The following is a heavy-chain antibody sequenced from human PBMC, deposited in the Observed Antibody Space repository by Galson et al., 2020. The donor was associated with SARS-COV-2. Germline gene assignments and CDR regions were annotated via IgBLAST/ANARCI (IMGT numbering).Heavy chain of an antibody. Sequence: SETLSLTCTVSNGTLSGHYWSWIRQPPGKGLEWVGYIFYSGSTNYNPSLRSRATISVDTSKNQFALKLSSVTAADTAVYYCARYGGPFDNWGQGAPVTVSS. CDR3: ARYGGPFDN. V-gene: IGHV4-59*11. CDR1: NGTLSGHY. CDR2: IFYSGST. D-gene: IGHD3-16*01. J-gene: IGHJ4*02.